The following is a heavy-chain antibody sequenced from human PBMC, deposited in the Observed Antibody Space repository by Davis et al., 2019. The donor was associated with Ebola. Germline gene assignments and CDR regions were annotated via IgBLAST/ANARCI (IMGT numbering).Heavy chain of an antibody. CDR1: GFIFRNYV. D-gene: IGHD7-27*01. Sequence: GESLKISCETSGFIFRNYVMSWVRQAPGKGLEWVSSFGTGGDTYYADSVKGRFTISRENSKNTLYLQMNSLRAEDTAVYYCARVRPTGDPDYWGQGTLVTVSS. CDR3: ARVRPTGDPDY. J-gene: IGHJ4*02. V-gene: IGHV3-23*01. CDR2: FGTGGDT.